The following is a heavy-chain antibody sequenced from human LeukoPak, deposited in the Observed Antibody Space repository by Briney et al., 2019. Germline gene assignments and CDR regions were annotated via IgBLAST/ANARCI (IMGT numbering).Heavy chain of an antibody. CDR2: IYYSGST. CDR3: ARDSAPDPLAVAPTGY. V-gene: IGHV4-39*02. D-gene: IGHD6-19*01. CDR1: GGSISSSYYY. Sequence: PSETLSLTCTVSGGSISSSYYYWGWIRQPPGKGLEWIGSIYYSGSTYYNPSLKSRVTISVDTSKNQFSLKLRSVTAADTAVYYCARDSAPDPLAVAPTGYWGQGTLVTVSS. J-gene: IGHJ4*02.